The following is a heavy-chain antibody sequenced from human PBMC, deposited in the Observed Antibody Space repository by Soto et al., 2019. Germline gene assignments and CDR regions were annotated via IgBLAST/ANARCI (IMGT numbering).Heavy chain of an antibody. D-gene: IGHD4-4*01. CDR1: GGSISSYY. CDR3: AREAGSNYYYFYALDV. J-gene: IGHJ6*02. V-gene: IGHV4-59*01. Sequence: PSETLSLTCTVSGGSISSYYWSWIRQPPGKGLEWIGYISYSGSTNYNPSLKSRVTISVDTSTNQFSLKLSPVTASDTAVYYCAREAGSNYYYFYALDVWGQGTTVTVSS. CDR2: ISYSGST.